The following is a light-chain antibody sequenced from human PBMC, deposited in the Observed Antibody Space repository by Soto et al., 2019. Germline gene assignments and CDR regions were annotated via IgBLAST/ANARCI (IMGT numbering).Light chain of an antibody. CDR2: AAS. Sequence: DIQMTQSPSSLSASVGDRVTITCRASQSINRYLNWYQQKPGKAPKLLIYAASSLQSGVPSRFSGSGSGTDFTLTISSLQPEDFATDYCQQSYSTLGTFGQGTKVEIK. V-gene: IGKV1-39*01. J-gene: IGKJ1*01. CDR3: QQSYSTLGT. CDR1: QSINRY.